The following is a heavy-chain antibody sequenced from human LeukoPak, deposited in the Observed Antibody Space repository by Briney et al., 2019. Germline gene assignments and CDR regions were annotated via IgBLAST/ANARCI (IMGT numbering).Heavy chain of an antibody. CDR1: GGSISSYY. D-gene: IGHD2-2*01. J-gene: IGHJ4*02. CDR2: IYTTGST. Sequence: SETLSLTCTVSGGSISSYYWSWIRQPAGKGLEWIGRIYTTGSTNYNPSLKSRVTISVDTSKNQFSLKLSSVTAADTAVYYCAREPVGPSIVVVPAAIDYWGQGTLVTVSS. V-gene: IGHV4-4*07. CDR3: AREPVGPSIVVVPAAIDY.